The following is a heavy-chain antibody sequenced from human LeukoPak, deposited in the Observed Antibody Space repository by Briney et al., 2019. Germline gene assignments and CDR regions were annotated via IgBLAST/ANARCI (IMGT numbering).Heavy chain of an antibody. J-gene: IGHJ4*02. CDR1: GLTFHDYA. CDR3: AKESGKFDY. V-gene: IGHV3-43*02. CDR2: ISADGGST. Sequence: GGSLRLSCVASGLTFHDYAMHWVRQAPGKGLEWVSLISADGGSTFYADSVRGRFSISRDNSKNSLYLQMNSLRTEDTAVYYCAKESGKFDYWGQGTLVAVSS.